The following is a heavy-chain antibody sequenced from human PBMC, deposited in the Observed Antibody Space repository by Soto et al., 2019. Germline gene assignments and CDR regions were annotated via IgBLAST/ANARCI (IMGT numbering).Heavy chain of an antibody. CDR1: GGSISSYY. CDR2: IYYSGST. D-gene: IGHD3-10*01. V-gene: IGHV4-59*01. CDR3: ARVWGGAFDI. Sequence: QVQLQESGPGLVKPSETLSLTCTVSGGSISSYYWSWIRQPPGKGLEGIGYIYYSGSTNYHPSLKSRVTISVDTSKNQFSMKLSSVTAADTAVYYCARVWGGAFDIWGQGTMVTVSS. J-gene: IGHJ3*02.